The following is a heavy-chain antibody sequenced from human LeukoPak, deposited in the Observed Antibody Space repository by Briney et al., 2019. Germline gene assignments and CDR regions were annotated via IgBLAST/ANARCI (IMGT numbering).Heavy chain of an antibody. J-gene: IGHJ4*02. Sequence: PGGSLRLSCAASGFTFSSYSMNWVRQAPGKGLEWVSYISSSSSYIYYADSVKGRFTVSRDNAKNSLYLQMNSLRAEDTAVYYCARGSVQAAAAGINPDYWGQGTLVTVSS. CDR1: GFTFSSYS. D-gene: IGHD6-13*01. V-gene: IGHV3-21*05. CDR3: ARGSVQAAAAGINPDY. CDR2: ISSSSSYI.